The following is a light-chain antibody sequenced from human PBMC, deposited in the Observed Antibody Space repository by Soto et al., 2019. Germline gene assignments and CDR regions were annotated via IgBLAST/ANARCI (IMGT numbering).Light chain of an antibody. V-gene: IGKV3-20*01. J-gene: IGKJ4*01. CDR1: QSVSNNY. Sequence: EIVLTQSPGTLSLSPGERATLSCRASQSVSNNYLAWYQQKPGQAPRLLIYDASSRATDIPDRFSGSGSGTDFTLTISRLEPEDFAVYYCQQYGSSPLTFGGGTKVDIK. CDR2: DAS. CDR3: QQYGSSPLT.